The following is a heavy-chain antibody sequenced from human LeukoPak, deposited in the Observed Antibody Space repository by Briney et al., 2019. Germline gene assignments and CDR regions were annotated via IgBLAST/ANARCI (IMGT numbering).Heavy chain of an antibody. D-gene: IGHD3-9*01. Sequence: ASVKVSCKASGYTFTSYDINWVRQATGQGLEWMGWMSPNSGNTGYAQKFQGRVTMTRNTSISTAYMELSSLRSEDTAVYYCARGVGKHDTIDYWGQGTLVTVSS. V-gene: IGHV1-8*01. CDR2: MSPNSGNT. J-gene: IGHJ4*02. CDR1: GYTFTSYD. CDR3: ARGVGKHDTIDY.